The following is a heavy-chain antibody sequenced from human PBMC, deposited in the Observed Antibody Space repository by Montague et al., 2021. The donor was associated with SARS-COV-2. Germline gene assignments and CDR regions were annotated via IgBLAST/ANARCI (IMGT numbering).Heavy chain of an antibody. CDR2: IYWDGDK. V-gene: IGHV2-5*02. CDR3: AHRREDATVITEWFDP. CDR1: GFSLSTNGVG. D-gene: IGHD3-16*01. J-gene: IGHJ5*02. Sequence: PALVKPTQTLTLTCTFSGFSLSTNGVGVGWIRQPPGKALEWLVLIYWDGDKRYSPSLMSRLTISGGTSKNQVVLTMTNMNPVDTATYYCAHRREDATVITEWFDPWGQGTMVTVSS.